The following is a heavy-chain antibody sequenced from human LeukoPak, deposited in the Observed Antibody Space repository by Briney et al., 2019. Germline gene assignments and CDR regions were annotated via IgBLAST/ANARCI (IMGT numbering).Heavy chain of an antibody. CDR1: GFTFSGYW. CDR2: IKTDGSST. J-gene: IGHJ4*02. V-gene: IGHV3-74*01. D-gene: IGHD3-22*01. Sequence: GGSLRLSCAASGFTFSGYWMNWVRQVPGKGLVWLSRIKTDGSSTDYADSAKGRFTISRDNAKNTLYLQMNSLRGEDTAVYYCVRELSRDSSRWGQGTLVTVSS. CDR3: VRELSRDSSR.